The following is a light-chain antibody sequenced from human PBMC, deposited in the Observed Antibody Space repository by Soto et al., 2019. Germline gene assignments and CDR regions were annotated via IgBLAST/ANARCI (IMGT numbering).Light chain of an antibody. CDR2: GAS. Sequence: EIVLTQSPGTLSLSPGERATLSCRASQSVSSYYLAWYQHKPGQAPRLLIYGASSRATGIPDRFSGSGSGTDFTLTISRLEPEDFAVYYCQHYGSSPTWTFGQGTKVEIK. V-gene: IGKV3-20*01. J-gene: IGKJ1*01. CDR3: QHYGSSPTWT. CDR1: QSVSSYY.